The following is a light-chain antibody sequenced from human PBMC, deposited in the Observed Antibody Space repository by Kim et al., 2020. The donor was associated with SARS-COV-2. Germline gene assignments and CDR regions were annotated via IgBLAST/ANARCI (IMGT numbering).Light chain of an antibody. CDR1: SSNIGTNT. CDR2: FDN. CDR3: AAWDDRLDGVL. J-gene: IGLJ2*01. Sequence: GQRVHISSSGSSSNIGTNTVNWYQLVPGTAPNLVIYFDNHRPSGVPDRFSGSKSDTSASLAISGLQSEDEAEYYCAAWDDRLDGVLFGGGTQLTVL. V-gene: IGLV1-44*01.